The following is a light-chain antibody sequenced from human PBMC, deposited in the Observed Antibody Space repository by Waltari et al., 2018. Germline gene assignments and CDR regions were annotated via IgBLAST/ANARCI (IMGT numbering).Light chain of an antibody. J-gene: IGLJ2*01. CDR3: SSYTISSTLVV. V-gene: IGLV2-14*01. Sequence: QSVLTQPASVSGSPGQSITISCTGTSSDVGGYNYVPWYQQHPGKAPKLMIYEVSNRPSGVSNRFSGSKSGNTASLTISGLQAEDEADYYCSSYTISSTLVVFGGGTKLTVL. CDR1: SSDVGGYNY. CDR2: EVS.